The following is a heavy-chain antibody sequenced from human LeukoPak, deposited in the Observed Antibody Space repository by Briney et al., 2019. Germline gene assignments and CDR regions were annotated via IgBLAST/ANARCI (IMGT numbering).Heavy chain of an antibody. CDR2: IYTSGST. J-gene: IGHJ4*02. Sequence: SETLSLTCTVSGGSISSYYWSWIRQPAGKGLEWIGRIYTSGSTNYNPSLKSRVTMSVDTSKNQFSLKLSSVTAADTAVYYCARDMWYYGSGRSFDYWGQGTLVTVSS. CDR3: ARDMWYYGSGRSFDY. V-gene: IGHV4-4*07. CDR1: GGSISSYY. D-gene: IGHD3-10*01.